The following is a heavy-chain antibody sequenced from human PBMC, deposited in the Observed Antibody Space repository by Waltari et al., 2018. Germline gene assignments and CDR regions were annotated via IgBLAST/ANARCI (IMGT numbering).Heavy chain of an antibody. CDR3: ARTYCSGGSCYGYYYGMDV. J-gene: IGHJ6*02. Sequence: QVQLVQSGAEVKKPGSSVKVSCKASGGTFSSYAISWVRQAHGQGLEWMGRIIPIFGTANYAQKFQGRVTITADKSTSTAYMELSSLRSEDTAVYYCARTYCSGGSCYGYYYGMDVWGQGTTVTVSS. CDR1: GGTFSSYA. D-gene: IGHD2-15*01. V-gene: IGHV1-69*08. CDR2: IIPIFGTA.